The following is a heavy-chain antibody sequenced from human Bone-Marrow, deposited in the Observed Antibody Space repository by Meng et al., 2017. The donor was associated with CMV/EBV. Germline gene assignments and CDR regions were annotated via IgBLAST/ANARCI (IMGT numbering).Heavy chain of an antibody. V-gene: IGHV3-7*01. D-gene: IGHD4-23*01. Sequence: GESLKISCAASGFTFSTYWMSWVRQAPGKGLEWVANIKQDGSEKYYVDSVKGRFTISRDNAKNSLYLQMNSLRAEDTAVYYCARDRWHVYYFDYWGQGTLVTVSS. CDR3: ARDRWHVYYFDY. CDR2: IKQDGSEK. J-gene: IGHJ4*02. CDR1: GFTFSTYW.